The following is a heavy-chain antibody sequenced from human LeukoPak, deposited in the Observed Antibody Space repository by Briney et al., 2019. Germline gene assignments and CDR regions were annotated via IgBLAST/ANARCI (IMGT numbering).Heavy chain of an antibody. D-gene: IGHD4-23*01. CDR2: INHSGST. V-gene: IGHV4-34*01. CDR1: GGSFSGYY. J-gene: IGHJ4*02. Sequence: SETLSLTCAVYGGSFSGYYWSWIRQPPGKGLEWIGEINHSGSTNYNPSLKSRVTISVDTSKNQFSLRLSSVTAADTAVYYCATLTTVVTPSYFDYWGQGTLVTVSS. CDR3: ATLTTVVTPSYFDY.